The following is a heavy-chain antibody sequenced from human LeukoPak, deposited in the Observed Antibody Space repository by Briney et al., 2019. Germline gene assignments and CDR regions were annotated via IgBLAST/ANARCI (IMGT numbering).Heavy chain of an antibody. CDR2: ISSSSAFI. V-gene: IGHV3-21*04. CDR3: AREVVTGGTFDY. CDR1: GFTFSTYG. Sequence: PGGSLRLSCAASGFTFSTYGMNWVRQAPGKGLEWVSYISSSSAFIYYADSVKGRFTISRDNSKNTLYLQMNNLRAEDTAVYYCAREVVTGGTFDYWGQGTLVTVSS. D-gene: IGHD4-23*01. J-gene: IGHJ4*02.